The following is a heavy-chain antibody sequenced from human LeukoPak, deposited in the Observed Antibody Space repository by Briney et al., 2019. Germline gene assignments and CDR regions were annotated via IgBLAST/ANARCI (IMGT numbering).Heavy chain of an antibody. Sequence: ASVKVSCKASGYTFTSYGISWVRQAPGQGLEWMGWISAYNGNTNYAQKLQGRVTMTTDTSTSTAYMELRSLRSDDTAVYYYARGPRASGWLLSYYFDYWGQGTLVTVSS. CDR1: GYTFTSYG. J-gene: IGHJ4*02. V-gene: IGHV1-18*01. CDR2: ISAYNGNT. CDR3: ARGPRASGWLLSYYFDY. D-gene: IGHD3-9*01.